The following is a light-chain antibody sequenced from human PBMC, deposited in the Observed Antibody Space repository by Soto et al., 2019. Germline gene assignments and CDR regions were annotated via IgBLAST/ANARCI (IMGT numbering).Light chain of an antibody. CDR3: QQYGSSPT. J-gene: IGKJ2*01. V-gene: IGKV3-20*01. Sequence: EIVLTQSPGTLSLSPGERATLSCRASQSVSSTFLAWYQQKPGQAPRLLIYGASSRATGVPDRFSGSGSGTGFTLTISRLEPVDFAVYYCQQYGSSPTFGQGTKLEIK. CDR1: QSVSSTF. CDR2: GAS.